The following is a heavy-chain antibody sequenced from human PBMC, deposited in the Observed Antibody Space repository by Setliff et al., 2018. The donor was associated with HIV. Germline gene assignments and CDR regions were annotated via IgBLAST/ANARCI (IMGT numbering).Heavy chain of an antibody. CDR2: INHSGST. Sequence: PSETLSLTCAVFGGSFSGYYWSWIRQPPGKGLEWIGDINHSGSTNYNPSLKSRVTISVDTSKNQFSLKLRSVTAADTAVYYCARRGMIVVVLDYWGQGTLVTVSS. CDR1: GGSFSGYY. D-gene: IGHD3-22*01. V-gene: IGHV4-34*01. CDR3: ARRGMIVVVLDY. J-gene: IGHJ4*02.